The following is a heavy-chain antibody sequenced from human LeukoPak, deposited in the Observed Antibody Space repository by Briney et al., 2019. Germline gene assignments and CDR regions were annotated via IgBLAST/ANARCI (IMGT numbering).Heavy chain of an antibody. D-gene: IGHD6-6*01. CDR1: GGSISSYY. Sequence: SETLSLTCTVSGGSISSYYWSWIRQPPGKGLEWIGYIYYSGSTNYNPSLKSRVTISVDTSKNQFSLKLSSVTAADTAVYYCARDVAARLGGYNWFDPWGQGTLVTVSS. J-gene: IGHJ5*02. CDR3: ARDVAARLGGYNWFDP. CDR2: IYYSGST. V-gene: IGHV4-59*01.